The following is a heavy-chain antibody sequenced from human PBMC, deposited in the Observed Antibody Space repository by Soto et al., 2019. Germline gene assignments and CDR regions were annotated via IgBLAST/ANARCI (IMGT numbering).Heavy chain of an antibody. D-gene: IGHD3-9*01. CDR2: VRSKANTYAT. V-gene: IGHV3-73*01. CDR1: GFTFTDSA. J-gene: IGHJ4*02. Sequence: EVQLVESGGGLVQPGGSLKLSCAASGFTFTDSAMHWVRQTSGKGLEWVGRVRSKANTYATEYAASVKGRFTISRDDSKTTAYLQMTSLKAADPAIYYCARVFDSAGNAHSAFLDQGTLVTVSS. CDR3: ARVFDSAGNAHSAF.